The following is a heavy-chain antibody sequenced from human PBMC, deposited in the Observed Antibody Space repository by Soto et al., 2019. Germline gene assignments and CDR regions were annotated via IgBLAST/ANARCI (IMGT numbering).Heavy chain of an antibody. CDR2: IYHSGST. Sequence: ERLCRTGSVSGYSISSGYYWCWIRQPPGKGLECIASIYHSGSTYFNPSLKSRVTISVDTSKNHFSLKLNSVTAADTAVYYCARESVYCGGDCYSDAFDIWGQGTMVTV. CDR3: ARESVYCGGDCYSDAFDI. CDR1: GYSISSGYY. V-gene: IGHV4-38-2*02. J-gene: IGHJ3*02. D-gene: IGHD2-21*02.